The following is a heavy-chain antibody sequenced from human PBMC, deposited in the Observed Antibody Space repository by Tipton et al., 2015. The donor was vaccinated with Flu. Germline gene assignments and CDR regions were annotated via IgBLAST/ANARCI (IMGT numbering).Heavy chain of an antibody. Sequence: SLRLSCAASGFTFSSYAMHWVRQAPGKGLEWVAVISYDGSNKYYADSVKGRFTISRDNSKNTLYLQMNSLRAEDTAVYYCASSGYSVIGGLDIWGQGTMVTVSS. CDR1: GFTFSSYA. CDR3: ASSGYSVIGGLDI. D-gene: IGHD3-22*01. CDR2: ISYDGSNK. J-gene: IGHJ3*02. V-gene: IGHV3-30*04.